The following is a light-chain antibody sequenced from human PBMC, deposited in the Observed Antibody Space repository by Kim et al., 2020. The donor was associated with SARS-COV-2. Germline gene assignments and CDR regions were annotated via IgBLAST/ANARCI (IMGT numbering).Light chain of an antibody. Sequence: QRVTISCSGSSSNIGNNAVNWYQQFPGKAPQLLIYYDDQLPSGVSDRFSGSKSGTSASLAISGLQSEDEADYYCVAWDDRLDGPVFGGGTQLTVL. CDR1: SSNIGNNA. V-gene: IGLV1-36*01. CDR2: YDD. CDR3: VAWDDRLDGPV. J-gene: IGLJ3*02.